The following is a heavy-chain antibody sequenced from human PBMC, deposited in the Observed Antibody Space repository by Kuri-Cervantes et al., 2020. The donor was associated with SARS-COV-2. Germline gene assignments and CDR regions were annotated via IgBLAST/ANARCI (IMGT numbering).Heavy chain of an antibody. V-gene: IGHV1-69*05. J-gene: IGHJ4*02. D-gene: IGHD5-18*01. CDR1: GGTFSSYA. CDR3: ATAGTTAIALFDY. CDR2: IIPIFGTA. Sequence: SVKVSCKASGGTFSSYAISWVRQAPGQGLEWMGGIIPIFGTANYAQKFQGRVTITTDESTSTAYMELSSLRSEDTAVYYCATAGTTAIALFDYWGQGTLVTVSS.